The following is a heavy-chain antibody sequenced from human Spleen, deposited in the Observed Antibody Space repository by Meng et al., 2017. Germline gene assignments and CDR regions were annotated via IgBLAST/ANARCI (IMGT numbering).Heavy chain of an antibody. CDR3: TRGAWLYDSGRHYLFDH. J-gene: IGHJ4*02. CDR1: RYTFSSYD. CDR2: MNPSTGNT. D-gene: IGHD3-10*01. V-gene: IGHV1-8*01. Sequence: QVHRGQPGAGVKKPGAAGGVSCKASRYTFSSYDINWVRQATGQRLEWMGWMNPSTGNTGYAQKFQGRVTMTRNTAINTAYMELSSLRSEDTAVYYCTRGAWLYDSGRHYLFDHWGQGTLVTVSS.